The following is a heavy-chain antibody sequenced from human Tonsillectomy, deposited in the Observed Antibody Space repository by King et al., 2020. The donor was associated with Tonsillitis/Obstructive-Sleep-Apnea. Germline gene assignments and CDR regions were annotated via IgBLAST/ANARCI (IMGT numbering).Heavy chain of an antibody. D-gene: IGHD6-13*01. V-gene: IGHV4-59*12. CDR3: ARESAGVYWYFDL. CDR2: IYYSGST. Sequence: QLQESGPGLVKPSETLSLTCTVSGGSISSYYWSWIRQPPGKGLEWIGYIYYSGSTNYNPSLKSRVTISVDTSKNQFSLKLSSVTAADTAVYYRARESAGVYWYFDLWGRGTLVTVSS. J-gene: IGHJ2*01. CDR1: GGSISSYY.